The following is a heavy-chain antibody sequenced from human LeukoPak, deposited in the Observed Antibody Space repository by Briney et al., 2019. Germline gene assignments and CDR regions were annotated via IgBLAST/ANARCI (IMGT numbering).Heavy chain of an antibody. D-gene: IGHD3-22*01. J-gene: IGHJ4*02. V-gene: IGHV3-23*01. CDR3: AKDGLYYDGSEHVYYFDS. CDR2: IIYSGGAT. CDR1: GFTFSRSA. Sequence: GGSLRLSCAASGFTFSRSAMTWVRQGPGTGLEFVASIIYSGGATYYADSVTSRFTSSRDNSKNTLYLQMNSLRAEDTALYYCAKDGLYYDGSEHVYYFDSWGQGTLVTVSS.